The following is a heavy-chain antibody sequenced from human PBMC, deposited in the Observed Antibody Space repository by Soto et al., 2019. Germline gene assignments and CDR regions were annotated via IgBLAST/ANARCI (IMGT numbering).Heavy chain of an antibody. J-gene: IGHJ4*02. Sequence: PGSSLRLACASSVITFIDYGMHWVRQAPGKGLEWVAGVWKDGSNRYYVDSVKGRFTISRDNSKNTLYLQMNSLRDEDTAVYYCAKVPRGSNFGYYNFWGQGTLVTVSS. D-gene: IGHD5-18*01. CDR1: VITFIDYG. CDR2: VWKDGSNR. CDR3: AKVPRGSNFGYYNF. V-gene: IGHV3-30*18.